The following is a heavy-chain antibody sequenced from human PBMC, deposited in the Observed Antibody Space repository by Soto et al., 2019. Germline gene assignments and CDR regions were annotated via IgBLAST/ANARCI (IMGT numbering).Heavy chain of an antibody. D-gene: IGHD6-13*01. J-gene: IGHJ6*02. CDR3: ARDHGGSTWFVGIYYYFGVDV. CDR1: GFTFSSYN. V-gene: IGHV3-48*02. CDR2: ISGSSDTI. Sequence: HPGGSLRLSCAASGFTFSSYNMNWVRQAPGKGLEWVSYISGSSDTIYYADSVKGRFNISRDNAKNSLYLQMDSLRDEDTAVYYCARDHGGSTWFVGIYYYFGVDVWGQGTTVTVSS.